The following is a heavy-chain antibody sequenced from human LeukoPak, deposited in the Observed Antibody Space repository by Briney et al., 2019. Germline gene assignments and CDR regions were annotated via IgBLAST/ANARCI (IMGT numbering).Heavy chain of an antibody. CDR1: GYTFTSYD. CDR3: ARGLENYYYYYYMDV. Sequence: GASVKVSCKASGYTFTSYDINWVRQATGQGLEWMGWTNPNSGNTGYAQKFQGRVTMTRNTSISTAYMELSSLRSEDTAVYYCARGLENYYYYYYMDVWGKGTTVTVSS. J-gene: IGHJ6*03. V-gene: IGHV1-8*01. CDR2: TNPNSGNT.